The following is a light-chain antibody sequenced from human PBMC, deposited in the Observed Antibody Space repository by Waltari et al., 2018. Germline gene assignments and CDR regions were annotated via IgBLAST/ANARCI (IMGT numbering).Light chain of an antibody. CDR3: QVWDSSRDHVV. Sequence: SYVLTQPPSVSVAPGQTARITCGVNNIGSRSVHWCQQRPGQAPVLVIYYDSDRPSGIPERFPGSNSGNTATLTISRVEAGDEADYYCQVWDSSRDHVVFGGGTRLTVL. CDR1: NIGSRS. CDR2: YDS. V-gene: IGLV3-21*04. J-gene: IGLJ2*01.